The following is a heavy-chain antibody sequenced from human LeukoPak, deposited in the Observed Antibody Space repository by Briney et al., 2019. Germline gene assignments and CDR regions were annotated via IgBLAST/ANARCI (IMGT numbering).Heavy chain of an antibody. CDR1: GFTFSSYS. Sequence: GGSLRLSCAASGFTFSSYSMNWVRQAPGKGLEWVSSISSSSSYIYYADSVKGRSTISRDNAKNSLYLQMNSLRAEDTALYYCAKGGSFDPQSAFDIWGQGTMVTVSS. CDR3: AKGGSFDPQSAFDI. D-gene: IGHD3-9*01. J-gene: IGHJ3*02. V-gene: IGHV3-21*04. CDR2: ISSSSSYI.